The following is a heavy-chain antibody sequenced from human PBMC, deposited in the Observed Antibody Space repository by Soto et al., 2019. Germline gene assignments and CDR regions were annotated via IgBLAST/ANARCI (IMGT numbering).Heavy chain of an antibody. CDR3: ARDQSRQWLVQGLFGY. J-gene: IGHJ4*02. D-gene: IGHD6-19*01. CDR2: IWYDGSNK. Sequence: QVQLVESGGGVVQPGRSLRLSCAASGFTFSSYGMHWVRQAPGKGLEWVAVIWYDGSNKYYADSVKGRFTISRDNSKNTLYLQMNSLRAEDTAVYYCARDQSRQWLVQGLFGYWGQGTLVTVSS. CDR1: GFTFSSYG. V-gene: IGHV3-33*01.